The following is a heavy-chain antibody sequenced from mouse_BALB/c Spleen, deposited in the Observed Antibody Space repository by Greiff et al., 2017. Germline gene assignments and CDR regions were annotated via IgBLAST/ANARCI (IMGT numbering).Heavy chain of an antibody. CDR2: IDPETGGT. J-gene: IGHJ4*01. D-gene: IGHD1-1*01. V-gene: IGHV1-14*01. CDR1: GYTFTSYV. Sequence: EVQLQQSGPELVKPGASVKMSCKASGYTFTSYVMHWVKQKPGQGLEWIGAIDPETGGTAYNQKFKGKATLTADKSSSTAYMELRSLTSEDSAVYYCTRDYYYGSSYAMDYWGQGTSVTVSS. CDR3: TRDYYYGSSYAMDY.